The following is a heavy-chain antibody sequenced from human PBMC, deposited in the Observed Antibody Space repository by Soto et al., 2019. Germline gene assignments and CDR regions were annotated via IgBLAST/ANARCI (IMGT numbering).Heavy chain of an antibody. V-gene: IGHV4-30-4*01. CDR3: AREADPYYYDSSGTFDY. CDR2: IYYSGST. J-gene: IGHJ4*02. D-gene: IGHD3-22*01. CDR1: GGSISDYY. Sequence: PSETLSLTCTVSGGSISDYYWSWIRQPPGKGLEWIGYIYYSGSTYYNPSLKSRVTISVDTSKNQFSLKLSSVTAADTAVYYCAREADPYYYDSSGTFDYWGQGTLVTVSS.